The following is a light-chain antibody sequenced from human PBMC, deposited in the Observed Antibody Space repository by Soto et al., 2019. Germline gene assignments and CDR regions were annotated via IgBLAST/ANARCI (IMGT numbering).Light chain of an antibody. CDR1: QSVLYSSNHQNY. Sequence: DIVMSQSPDSLAVSVGERATINCKSSQSVLYSSNHQNYLAWYQQKPGQPPQLLIYWASTRESGVPDRFSGSGSGTDFTLTISSLQAEDVAVYYCQQYYTTPLAFGGGTKVDI. V-gene: IGKV4-1*01. CDR3: QQYYTTPLA. CDR2: WAS. J-gene: IGKJ4*01.